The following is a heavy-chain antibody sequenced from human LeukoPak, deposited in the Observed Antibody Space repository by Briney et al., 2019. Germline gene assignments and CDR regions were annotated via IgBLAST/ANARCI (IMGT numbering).Heavy chain of an antibody. Sequence: GGSLRLSCAASGFTVSSNYMSWVRQAPGKGLEWVSAISGSGGSTYYADSVKGRFTISRDNSKNTLYLQMNSLRAEDTAVYYCAKAASGSYRLSLDYWGQGTLVTVSS. V-gene: IGHV3-23*01. D-gene: IGHD1-26*01. J-gene: IGHJ4*02. CDR2: ISGSGGST. CDR1: GFTVSSNY. CDR3: AKAASGSYRLSLDY.